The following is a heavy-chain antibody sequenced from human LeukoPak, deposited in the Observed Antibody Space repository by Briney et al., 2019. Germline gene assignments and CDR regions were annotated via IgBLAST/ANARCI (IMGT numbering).Heavy chain of an antibody. V-gene: IGHV3-11*03. Sequence: SVKGRFTISRDNAKNSLYLQMNSLRAEDTAVYYCASAPGYRVAPAYWGQGSLVTVSS. CDR3: ASAPGYRVAPAY. J-gene: IGHJ4*02. D-gene: IGHD5-12*01.